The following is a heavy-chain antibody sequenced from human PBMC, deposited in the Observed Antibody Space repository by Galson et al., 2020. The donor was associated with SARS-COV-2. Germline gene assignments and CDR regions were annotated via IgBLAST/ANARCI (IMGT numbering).Heavy chain of an antibody. D-gene: IGHD3-3*01. CDR2: ISGHNAKT. CDR3: ARDGEGFEWLFSSNHPSSDY. Sequence: SVKVSCKASGYTFRHFGISWVRQAPGQGLEWMGWISGHNAKTNYAQKFQDRVTLTTDTSTSTAYLYLRSLRSDDTAVYYCARDGEGFEWLFSSNHPSSDYWGQGTLVTVSS. J-gene: IGHJ4*02. CDR1: GYTFRHFG. V-gene: IGHV1-18*01.